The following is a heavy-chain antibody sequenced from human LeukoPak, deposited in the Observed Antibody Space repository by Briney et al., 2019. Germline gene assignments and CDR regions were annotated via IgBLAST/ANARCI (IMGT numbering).Heavy chain of an antibody. CDR3: ARDAQRGFDYSNSLEY. CDR1: GFIFSHYG. V-gene: IGHV3-33*01. CDR2: IWSDGSNR. J-gene: IGHJ4*01. D-gene: IGHD4-11*01. Sequence: QPGGSLRLSCAASGFIFSHYGMHWVRQAPGKGLEWVAVIWSDGSNRFYAGSVKGQFTISRDNSQNTVFLQMNSLRVEDTAMYYCARDAQRGFDYSNSLEYWGHGTLVTVSS.